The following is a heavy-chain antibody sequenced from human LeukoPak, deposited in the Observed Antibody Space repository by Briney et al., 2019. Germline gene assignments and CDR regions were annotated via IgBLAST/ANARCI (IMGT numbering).Heavy chain of an antibody. CDR3: AREAVAAGNLPDY. D-gene: IGHD6-13*01. Sequence: QPGGSLRLSCAASGFTFSSYWMHWVRQAPGKGLVWVSRINRDGSSTNYADSVKGRFTISRDNAKNTLYLQMNSLRVEDTAVYYCAREAVAAGNLPDYWGQGRLVTVSS. CDR2: INRDGSST. V-gene: IGHV3-74*01. J-gene: IGHJ4*02. CDR1: GFTFSSYW.